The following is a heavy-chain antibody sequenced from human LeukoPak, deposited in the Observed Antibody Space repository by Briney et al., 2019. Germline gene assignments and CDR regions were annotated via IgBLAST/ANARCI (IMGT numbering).Heavy chain of an antibody. CDR2: MNPNSGNT. D-gene: IGHD3-3*01. Sequence: ASVKVSCKASGGTFSSYDINWVRQATGQGLEWMGWMNPNSGNTGYAQKFQGRVTMTRNTSISTAYMELSSLRSEDTAVYYCARAVSEVPVLRFHPVSYYYYGMDVWGQGTTVTVPS. V-gene: IGHV1-8*02. CDR1: GGTFSSYD. J-gene: IGHJ6*02. CDR3: ARAVSEVPVLRFHPVSYYYYGMDV.